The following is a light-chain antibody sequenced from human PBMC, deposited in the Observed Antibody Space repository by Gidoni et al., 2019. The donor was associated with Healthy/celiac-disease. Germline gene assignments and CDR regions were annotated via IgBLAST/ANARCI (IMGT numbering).Light chain of an antibody. CDR3: SSYTSSSTRV. V-gene: IGLV2-14*03. J-gene: IGLJ1*01. CDR2: DVS. Sequence: QSALPPPASVSGSPGQSITISCTGTSSDVGGYNYVPWYQHHPGKAPKLMIYDVSNRPSGVSKRFSGSKSGNTASLTISGLQAEDEADYYCSSYTSSSTRVFGTGTKVTVL. CDR1: SSDVGGYNY.